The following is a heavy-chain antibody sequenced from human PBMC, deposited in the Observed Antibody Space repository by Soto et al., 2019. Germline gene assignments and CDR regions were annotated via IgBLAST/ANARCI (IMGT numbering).Heavy chain of an antibody. Sequence: QVQLVQSGAVVKKPGSSVEVSCKASGGTFNGYGISWVRQAPGQGLEWMGGTVPVFDTSKYAPRFQGIVTITADNATSTAYMELSSVRSEDTAIYFCARGVSNSGAYYTGPSAYDLWGQGTLVIVSS. CDR1: GGTFNGYG. CDR3: ARGVSNSGAYYTGPSAYDL. CDR2: TVPVFDTS. J-gene: IGHJ3*01. D-gene: IGHD3-10*01. V-gene: IGHV1-69*06.